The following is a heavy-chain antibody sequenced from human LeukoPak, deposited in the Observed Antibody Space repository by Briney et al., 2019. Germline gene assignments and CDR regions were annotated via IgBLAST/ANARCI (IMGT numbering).Heavy chain of an antibody. CDR2: IYYSGST. CDR3: ARTAYYYDSSGYPYFDY. Sequence: SETLSLTCTVSGGSISSSSYYWGWIRQPPGKGLEWIGTIYYSGSTYYNPSLKSRVTISVDTSKNQFSLKLRSVTAADTAVYYCARTAYYYDSSGYPYFDYWGQGTLVTVSS. D-gene: IGHD3-22*01. CDR1: GGSISSSSYY. V-gene: IGHV4-39*01. J-gene: IGHJ4*02.